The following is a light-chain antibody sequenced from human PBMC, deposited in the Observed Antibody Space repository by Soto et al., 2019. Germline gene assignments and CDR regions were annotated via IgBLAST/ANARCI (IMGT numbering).Light chain of an antibody. CDR2: GAS. J-gene: IGKJ1*01. CDR3: QQYGTSPPWT. Sequence: EIVLTQSPGTLSLSPGERATLSCRASQSVSSSYLAWYQQKPGQAPRLLIYGASSRATGIPDRFSGSGSGTDFTLTISRREPEDFAVYYCQQYGTSPPWTFGQGTTVEIK. CDR1: QSVSSSY. V-gene: IGKV3-20*01.